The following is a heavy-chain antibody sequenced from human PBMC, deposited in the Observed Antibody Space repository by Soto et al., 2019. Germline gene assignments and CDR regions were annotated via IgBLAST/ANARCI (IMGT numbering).Heavy chain of an antibody. CDR1: GFTFRTHG. CDR3: AKDRSRSWAFDY. CDR2: ISSDGSSK. Sequence: QVQLVQSGGGVVQPGTSLRLSCVASGFTFRTHGMHWVRQAPGKGLEWVAVISSDGSSKYYADSVKGRFTISRDNSKNTLYVQMNSLRVEDTAVYYCAKDRSRSWAFDYWGQGTLVTVSS. V-gene: IGHV3-30*18. D-gene: IGHD1-26*01. J-gene: IGHJ4*02.